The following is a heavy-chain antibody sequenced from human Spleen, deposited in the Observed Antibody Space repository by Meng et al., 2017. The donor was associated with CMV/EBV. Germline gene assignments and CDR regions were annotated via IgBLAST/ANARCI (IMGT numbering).Heavy chain of an antibody. CDR2: IYYSGST. V-gene: IGHV4-30-4*08. CDR1: GGSISSGDYY. Sequence: SETLSLTCTVSGGSISSGDYYWSWIRQPPGKGLEWIGYIYYSGSTYYNPSLKSRVTISVDTSKNQFSLKLSSVTAADTAVYYCARVGAIVATNIYGMDVWGQGTTVTVSS. CDR3: ARVGAIVATNIYGMDV. J-gene: IGHJ6*02. D-gene: IGHD5-12*01.